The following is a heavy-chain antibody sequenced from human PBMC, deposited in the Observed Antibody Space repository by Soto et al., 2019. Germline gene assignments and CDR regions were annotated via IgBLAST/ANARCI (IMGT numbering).Heavy chain of an antibody. D-gene: IGHD3-3*01. V-gene: IGHV3-23*01. CDR2: ISGSGGST. CDR3: AKDSSGRFLEWSLPSYYFDY. CDR1: GFTFSSYA. J-gene: IGHJ4*02. Sequence: GGSLRLSCAASGFTFSSYAMSWVRQAPGKGLEWVSAISGSGGSTYYADSVKGRFTISRDNSKNTLYLQMNSLRAEDTAVYYCAKDSSGRFLEWSLPSYYFDYWGQGTLVTVSS.